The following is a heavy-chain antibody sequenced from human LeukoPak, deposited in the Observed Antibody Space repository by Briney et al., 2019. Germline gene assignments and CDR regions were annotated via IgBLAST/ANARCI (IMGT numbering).Heavy chain of an antibody. CDR3: ARNQGMIVPGALVG. Sequence: PSETLSLTCTVSGGSISSSSYYWGWIRQPPGKGLEWIGYIYYSGSTNYNPSLKSRVTISVDTSKNQFSLKLSSVTAADTAVYYCARNQGMIVPGALVGWGQGTLVTVSS. V-gene: IGHV4-61*05. D-gene: IGHD3-22*01. CDR2: IYYSGST. CDR1: GGSISSSSYY. J-gene: IGHJ4*02.